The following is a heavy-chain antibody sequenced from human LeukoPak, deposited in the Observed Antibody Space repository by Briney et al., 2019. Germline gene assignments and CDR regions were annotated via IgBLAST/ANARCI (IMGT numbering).Heavy chain of an antibody. D-gene: IGHD2-15*01. V-gene: IGHV5-51*01. CDR3: ARRGCNGGSCYGY. Sequence: GESLKVSCKGSGYSFSNDWIGWVRQMPGKGLEWMGIIYPGDSDTRYSPSFQGQVTISADKSISTAYLQWSSLEASDTAMYYCARRGCNGGSCYGYWGQGTLVTVSS. CDR1: GYSFSNDW. J-gene: IGHJ4*02. CDR2: IYPGDSDT.